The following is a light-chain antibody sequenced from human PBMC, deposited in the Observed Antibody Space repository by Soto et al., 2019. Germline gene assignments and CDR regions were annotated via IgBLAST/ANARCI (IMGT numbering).Light chain of an antibody. J-gene: IGKJ5*01. V-gene: IGKV3-20*01. CDR3: QQYGSSPIT. CDR1: QSISSN. Sequence: EIVLTQSPGTLSLSPGESATLSCRASQSISSNLAWYQQKPGQAPRLLMFRTSSRATGFPARFSGSGSGTDFTLTISRLEPEDFAVYYCQQYGSSPITFGQGTRLEIK. CDR2: RTS.